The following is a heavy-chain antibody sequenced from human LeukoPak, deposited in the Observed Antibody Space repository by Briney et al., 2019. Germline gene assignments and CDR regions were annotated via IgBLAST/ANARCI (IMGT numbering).Heavy chain of an antibody. CDR3: TRDIRSGSYSFDY. CDR1: GFTFGDYA. Sequence: PGRSLLLSCTASGFTFGDYAMSWVRQAPGKGLEWVGFIRSKAYGGTTEYAASVKGRFTISRDDSKGIAYLQMNSLKTEDTAVYYCTRDIRSGSYSFDYWGQGTLVTVSS. CDR2: IRSKAYGGTT. D-gene: IGHD1-26*01. V-gene: IGHV3-49*04. J-gene: IGHJ4*02.